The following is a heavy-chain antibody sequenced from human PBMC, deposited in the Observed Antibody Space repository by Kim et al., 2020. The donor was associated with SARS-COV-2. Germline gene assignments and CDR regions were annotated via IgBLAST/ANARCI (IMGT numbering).Heavy chain of an antibody. V-gene: IGHV3-73*01. CDR1: GFTFSDSA. D-gene: IGHD1-1*01. CDR3: TRVPGTPLAFWDAFDI. Sequence: GSLRLSCAASGFTFSDSAIHWVRQASGKGLEWVGRIRSKANTYATAYAASVKGRFTISREDSKNTAYLQMNSLKTEDTAVYFCTRVPGTPLAFWDAFDIWGQGTMVTVSS. CDR2: IRSKANTYAT. J-gene: IGHJ3*02.